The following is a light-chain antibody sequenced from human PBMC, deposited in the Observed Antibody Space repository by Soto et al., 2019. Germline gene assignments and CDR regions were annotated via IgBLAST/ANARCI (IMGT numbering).Light chain of an antibody. V-gene: IGLV1-51*01. Sequence: QSVLTQPPSVSAAPGQKVIISCSGSSSNIGNNYVSWYQQLPGTAPRLLIYDANKRPSEIPDRFSGSKSATSATLGITGLQTGDESDYYCGAWDTSLSGVVFGGGIKLTVL. J-gene: IGLJ2*01. CDR3: GAWDTSLSGVV. CDR1: SSNIGNNY. CDR2: DAN.